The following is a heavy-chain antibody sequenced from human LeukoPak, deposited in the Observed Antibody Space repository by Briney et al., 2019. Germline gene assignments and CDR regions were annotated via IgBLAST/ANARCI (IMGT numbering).Heavy chain of an antibody. J-gene: IGHJ4*02. CDR2: ISGSGGST. V-gene: IGHV3-23*01. CDR3: AKWVVVVPAALLDY. Sequence: GGSLRLSCAASGFTFSSYAMSWVRQAPGKGLEWVSAISGSGGSTYYADSVKGRFTISRDNSKNTLYPQMNSLRAEDTAEYYCAKWVVVVPAALLDYWGQGTLVTVSS. CDR1: GFTFSSYA. D-gene: IGHD2-2*01.